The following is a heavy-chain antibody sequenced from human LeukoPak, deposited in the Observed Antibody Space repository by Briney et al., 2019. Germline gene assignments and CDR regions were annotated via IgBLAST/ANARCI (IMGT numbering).Heavy chain of an antibody. D-gene: IGHD6-6*01. CDR3: AKGGRQLVPYFFDY. J-gene: IGHJ4*02. V-gene: IGHV3-74*01. Sequence: GGSLRLSCAASGFTFSSYWMHWVRQAPGKGLGWVSRINTDGSSTRYADSVKGRFTISRDNAKNTLYPQMNSLRAEDMALYYCAKGGRQLVPYFFDYWGQGTLVTVSS. CDR1: GFTFSSYW. CDR2: INTDGSST.